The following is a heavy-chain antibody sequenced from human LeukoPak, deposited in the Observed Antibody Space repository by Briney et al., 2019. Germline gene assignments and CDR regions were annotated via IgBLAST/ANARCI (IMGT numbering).Heavy chain of an antibody. CDR1: GYTFTGYY. D-gene: IGHD2-15*01. V-gene: IGHV1-2*02. J-gene: IGHJ4*02. Sequence: ASVKVSCKASGYTFTGYYMHWVRQAPGQGLEWMGWINPNSGGTNYAQKFQGRVTMTRDTSISTAYMELSRLRSDDTAVYYCARVVGYCSGGTCPYDYWGQGTLVTVSS. CDR2: INPNSGGT. CDR3: ARVVGYCSGGTCPYDY.